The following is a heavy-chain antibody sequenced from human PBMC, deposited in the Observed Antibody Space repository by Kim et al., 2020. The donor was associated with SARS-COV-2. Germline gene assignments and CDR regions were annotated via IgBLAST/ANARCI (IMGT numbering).Heavy chain of an antibody. CDR3: AKDPGVLTGYYMDY. CDR2: ISYDGSEK. CDR1: GFPFCYFG. D-gene: IGHD3-9*01. Sequence: GGSLRLSRVASGFPFCYFGMHWVRQAPGKGLEWVADISYDGSEKYYADSVKGRFTISRDNSKSTLYLQMNSLGAEDTAVYYCAKDPGVLTGYYMDYWGQGTLLTVTS. V-gene: IGHV3-30*18. J-gene: IGHJ4*02.